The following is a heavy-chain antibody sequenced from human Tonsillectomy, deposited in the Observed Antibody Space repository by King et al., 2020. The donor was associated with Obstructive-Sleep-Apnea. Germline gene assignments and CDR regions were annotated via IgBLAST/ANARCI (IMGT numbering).Heavy chain of an antibody. CDR2: INHSGST. J-gene: IGHJ4*02. Sequence: VQLQQWGAGLLKPSETLSLTCAVYGGSFSGYYWSWIRQPPGKGLEWIGEINHSGSTNYNPSLKSRVTISVDTSKNQFSLKLTSVTAADTAVYYCARGVEGEKTVAGPFDYWGQGTLVTVSS. D-gene: IGHD6-19*01. CDR3: ARGVEGEKTVAGPFDY. CDR1: GGSFSGYY. V-gene: IGHV4-34*01.